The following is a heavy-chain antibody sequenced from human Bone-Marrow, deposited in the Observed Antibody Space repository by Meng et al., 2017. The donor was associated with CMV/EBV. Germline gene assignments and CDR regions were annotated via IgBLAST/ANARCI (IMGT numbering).Heavy chain of an antibody. D-gene: IGHD3-22*01. V-gene: IGHV4-59*01. CDR2: IYYSGGT. J-gene: IGHJ4*02. CDR1: GGSISNYY. Sequence: SETLSLTCTVSGGSISNYYWSWIRQPPRKRLEWIGSIYYSGGTNYNPSLKSRVTISVDTSKNQFSLKLTSVTAADTAVYYCVRVYDNNIYSPYDYWGQGTLVTVSS. CDR3: VRVYDNNIYSPYDY.